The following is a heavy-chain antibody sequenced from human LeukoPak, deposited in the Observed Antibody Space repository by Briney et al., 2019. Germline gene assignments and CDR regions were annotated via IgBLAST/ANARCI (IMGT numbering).Heavy chain of an antibody. D-gene: IGHD3-10*01. CDR1: GFTFSGYG. J-gene: IGHJ6*03. CDR2: ISSSGSTI. CDR3: ARAPVWFGELCYMDV. V-gene: IGHV3-48*04. Sequence: GGSLRLSCAASGFTFSGYGMHWVRQAPGKGLEWVSYISSSGSTIYYADSVKGRFTISRDNAKNSLYLQMNSLRAEDTAVYYCARAPVWFGELCYMDVWGKGTTVTVSS.